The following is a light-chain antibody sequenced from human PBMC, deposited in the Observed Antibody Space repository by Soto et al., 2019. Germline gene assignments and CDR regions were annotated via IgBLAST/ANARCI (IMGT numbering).Light chain of an antibody. CDR1: SGHSSYA. Sequence: QPVLTQSPSASASLGASVKLTCTLSSGHSSYAIAWHQQQPEKGPRYLMKLNSDGSHSKGDGIPDRFSGSSSGAERYLTISSLQSEDEADYYCQTWGTGRELFGGGTKLTVL. CDR2: LNSDGSH. J-gene: IGLJ2*01. V-gene: IGLV4-69*01. CDR3: QTWGTGREL.